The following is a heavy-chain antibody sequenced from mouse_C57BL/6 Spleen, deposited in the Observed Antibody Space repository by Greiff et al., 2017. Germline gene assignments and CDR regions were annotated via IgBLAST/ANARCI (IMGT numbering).Heavy chain of an antibody. J-gene: IGHJ2*01. CDR3: ENNHYYGSSPSLGY. V-gene: IGHV1-59*01. CDR2: IDPSASYT. Sequence: VQLQQPGAELVRPGTSVKLSCKASGYTFTSYWMHWVKQRPGQGLEWIGVIDPSASYTNYNQKFKGKATVTVDTSSSTAYMQLSSLTSEDSAVYDGENNHYYGSSPSLGYWGQGTTLTVSS. CDR1: GYTFTSYW. D-gene: IGHD1-1*01.